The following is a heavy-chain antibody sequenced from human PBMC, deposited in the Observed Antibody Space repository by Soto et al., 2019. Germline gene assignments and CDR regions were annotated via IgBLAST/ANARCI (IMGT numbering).Heavy chain of an antibody. CDR2: VYNSGST. CDR1: GGSISSNY. Sequence: SETLSLTCTVSGGSISSNYWTWIRQPPGKGLEWIGHVYNSGSTNYNPSLKSRVTMSVDTSKNQFSLRLSSVTAADTAIYYCATRITVFGLLIPPFDPWGQGTQVTVSS. CDR3: ATRITVFGLLIPPFDP. V-gene: IGHV4-59*03. D-gene: IGHD3-3*01. J-gene: IGHJ5*02.